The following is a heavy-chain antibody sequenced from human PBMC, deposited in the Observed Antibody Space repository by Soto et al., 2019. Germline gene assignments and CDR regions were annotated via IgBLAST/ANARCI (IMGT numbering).Heavy chain of an antibody. Sequence: EVQLVESGGGLVQPGGSLRLSCAASAFTFSSYWMNWVRQAPGKGPVWVSRINSDGSITGYADSVKGRFTISRDNAKNTLDLQMNSLIAEDTAVYYCARRDQIAYYYGMDVWGQGTTVTVSS. J-gene: IGHJ6*02. CDR1: AFTFSSYW. D-gene: IGHD2-21*01. V-gene: IGHV3-74*01. CDR3: ARRDQIAYYYGMDV. CDR2: INSDGSIT.